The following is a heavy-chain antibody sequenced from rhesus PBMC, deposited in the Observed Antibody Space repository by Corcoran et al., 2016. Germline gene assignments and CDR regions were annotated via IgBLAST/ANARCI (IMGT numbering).Heavy chain of an antibody. Sequence: QVQLQESGPGLGKPSGTLSPTCPVSVASISSNWWSWISQSPRQGRAGIGEINGNSGITNYNPSLKSRVTISKYASKNQFSLKLSSVTAADTAVYYCAREYCTGSVCYTYFDYWGRGVLVTVSS. CDR2: INGNSGIT. V-gene: IGHV4-80*01. CDR3: AREYCTGSVCYTYFDY. J-gene: IGHJ4*01. CDR1: VASISSNW. D-gene: IGHD2-21*01.